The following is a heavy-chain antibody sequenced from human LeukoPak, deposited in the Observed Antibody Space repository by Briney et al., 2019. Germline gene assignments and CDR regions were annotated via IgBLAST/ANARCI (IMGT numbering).Heavy chain of an antibody. V-gene: IGHV4-59*08. CDR3: ARSPDSSGYWDAFDI. Sequence: SETLSLTCTVSGGSISGYYWSWIRQPPRKGLEWIGYISYSGSADYNPPLKSRVTISVDTSKNKFSLKLTSVTAADTAVYYCARSPDSSGYWDAFDIWGQGTMVTVSS. CDR2: ISYSGSA. D-gene: IGHD3-22*01. CDR1: GGSISGYY. J-gene: IGHJ3*02.